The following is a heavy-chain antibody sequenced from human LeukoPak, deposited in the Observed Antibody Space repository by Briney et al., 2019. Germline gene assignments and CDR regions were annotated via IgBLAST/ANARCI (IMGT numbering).Heavy chain of an antibody. Sequence: GESLMISCTGSGYSFTSYWIGWVRQLPGKRLEWMWITYTGDSDSSYNPSFQGQVTISADQSISTAYLQWSSLKASDTAMYYCASRTDYVWGSYRFLVSEIDAFDIWGQGTMVTVSS. J-gene: IGHJ3*02. CDR1: GYSFTSYW. D-gene: IGHD3-16*02. CDR3: ASRTDYVWGSYRFLVSEIDAFDI. V-gene: IGHV5-51*01. CDR2: TYTGDSDS.